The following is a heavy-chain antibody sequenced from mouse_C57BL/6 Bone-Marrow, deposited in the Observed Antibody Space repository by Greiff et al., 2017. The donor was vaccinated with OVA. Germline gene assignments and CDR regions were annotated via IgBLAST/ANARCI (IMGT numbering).Heavy chain of an antibody. V-gene: IGHV1-74*01. D-gene: IGHD1-1*01. CDR2: IHPSDSYI. CDR1: GYTFTSYW. J-gene: IGHJ3*01. Sequence: QVQLQQPGAELVKPGASVKVSCKASGYTFTSYWMHWVKQRPGQGLEWIGRIHPSDSYINYTQKFKGKATLTVDKSSSTAYMQLSSLASEDSAVSYGAIAYDDGTSSYRGQGTLVTVSA. CDR3: AIAYDDGTSSY.